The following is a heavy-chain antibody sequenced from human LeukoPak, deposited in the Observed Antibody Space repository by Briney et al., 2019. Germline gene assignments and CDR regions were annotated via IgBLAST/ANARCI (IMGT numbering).Heavy chain of an antibody. V-gene: IGHV1-3*01. J-gene: IGHJ4*02. D-gene: IGHD5-18*01. CDR2: INAGNGNT. Sequence: EASVKVSCKASGYTFTSYAMHWVRQAPGQRLEWMGWINAGNGNTKYSQKFQGRVTITRDTSASTAYMELNGLRSDDTAIYYCARTWIQLFTPDFDLWGQGTLVTVSS. CDR3: ARTWIQLFTPDFDL. CDR1: GYTFTSYA.